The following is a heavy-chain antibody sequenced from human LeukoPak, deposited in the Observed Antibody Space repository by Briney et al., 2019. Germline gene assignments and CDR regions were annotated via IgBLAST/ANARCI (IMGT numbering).Heavy chain of an antibody. J-gene: IGHJ4*02. CDR3: VRVGTTRSGWYHFDN. CDR2: SATTKPNSCTT. D-gene: IGHD6-13*01. CDR1: GFSITDHH. V-gene: IGHV3-72*01. Sequence: GGSLRLSCAGAGFSITDHHMDWVRQAPGKGLEWIGRSATTKPNSCTTQYAASVRGRFTISRDDSQNSLYLHLNSLKTEDTAVYYCVRVGTTRSGWYHFDNWSLGTLVTVSS.